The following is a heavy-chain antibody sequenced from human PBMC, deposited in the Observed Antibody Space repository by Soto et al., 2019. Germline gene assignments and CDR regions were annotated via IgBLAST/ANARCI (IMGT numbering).Heavy chain of an antibody. J-gene: IGHJ4*01. Sequence: ASVKVSCKASGYTFTSYDINWVRQATGQGLEWMGWMNPNSGNTGYAQKFQGRVTMTRNTSISTAYMELSSLRSEDTAVYYCARTRKYYDILTGYYTRPTIDYWG. D-gene: IGHD3-9*01. CDR3: ARTRKYYDILTGYYTRPTIDY. CDR2: MNPNSGNT. CDR1: GYTFTSYD. V-gene: IGHV1-8*01.